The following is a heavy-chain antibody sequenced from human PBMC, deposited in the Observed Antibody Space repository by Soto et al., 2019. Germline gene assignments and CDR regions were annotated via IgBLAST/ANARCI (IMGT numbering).Heavy chain of an antibody. CDR1: GFNFRPYW. CDR2: IGGGGSMR. J-gene: IGHJ3*02. CDR3: VRDRGRSDSFDT. Sequence: EVQLVESGGGLVQPGESLRLSCAASGFNFRPYWMHWVRQVPGKGLEWISHIGGGGSMRVYADSVKGRFTISRDDAKNTLYLQMNSLGPEDTAVYYCVRDRGRSDSFDTWGQGTMVTVSS. V-gene: IGHV3-74*01. D-gene: IGHD3-10*01.